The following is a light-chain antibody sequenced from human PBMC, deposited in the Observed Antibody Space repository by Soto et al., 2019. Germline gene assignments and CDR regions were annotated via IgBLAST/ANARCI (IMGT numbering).Light chain of an antibody. Sequence: QSALTQPPAASGSPGQSVTISCTGTSSDVGGCKFVSWYQQYPGKAPQLIIYEVNKRPSGVPDRFSGSKSGNTGSLTVSGLQADDEADYYCSSCAGSNNPYVFGTGTKLTVL. CDR3: SSCAGSNNPYV. CDR2: EVN. V-gene: IGLV2-8*01. CDR1: SSDVGGCKF. J-gene: IGLJ1*01.